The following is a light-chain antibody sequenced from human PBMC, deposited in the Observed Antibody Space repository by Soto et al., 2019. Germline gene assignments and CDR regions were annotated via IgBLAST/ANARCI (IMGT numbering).Light chain of an antibody. Sequence: EIVMTQSPATLSVSRGERATLXXRASQSVSSNLAWYQQKPGQAPRXLIYGASTRATGIPARFSGSGSGTEFTLTISSLQSEDFAVYYCQQYNNWPWTFGQGTKVDIK. J-gene: IGKJ1*01. CDR1: QSVSSN. CDR3: QQYNNWPWT. V-gene: IGKV3-15*01. CDR2: GAS.